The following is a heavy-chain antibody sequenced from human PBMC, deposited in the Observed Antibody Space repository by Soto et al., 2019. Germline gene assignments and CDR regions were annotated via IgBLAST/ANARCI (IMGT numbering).Heavy chain of an antibody. CDR2: IVVGSGNT. V-gene: IGHV1-58*01. J-gene: IGHJ6*02. Sequence: SVKVSCKASGFTFTSSAVQWVRQARGQRLEWIGWIVVGSGNTNYAQKYQERVTITRDMSTSTAYMELNSLRAEDTAVYYCAKEPATTYYYGMDVWGQGTTVTVSS. CDR3: AKEPATTYYYGMDV. D-gene: IGHD4-17*01. CDR1: GFTFTSSA.